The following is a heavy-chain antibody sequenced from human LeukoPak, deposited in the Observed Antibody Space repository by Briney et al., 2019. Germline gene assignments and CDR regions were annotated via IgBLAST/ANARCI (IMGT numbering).Heavy chain of an antibody. CDR2: IYYSGST. Sequence: SETLSLTCTVSGGSISSYYWSWIRQPPGKGLEWIGYIYYSGSTNYNPSLKSRVTISLDTSNNQFSLKLSSVTAADTAVYYCARDTSGYRRGSFDYWGQGTLVTVSS. D-gene: IGHD3-22*01. J-gene: IGHJ4*02. CDR3: ARDTSGYRRGSFDY. CDR1: GGSISSYY. V-gene: IGHV4-59*01.